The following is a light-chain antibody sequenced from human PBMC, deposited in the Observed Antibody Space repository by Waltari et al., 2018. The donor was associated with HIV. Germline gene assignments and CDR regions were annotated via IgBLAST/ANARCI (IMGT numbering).Light chain of an antibody. CDR1: QTIFYSSKNKNY. Sequence: DIVMTQSPDSLALSLGGGATINCKSSQTIFYSSKNKNYLAWNQQKPGQTPKLLIYWASTRDSGVPDRFSGSGSGTDFTLTISNLQSEDVAIYFCQQYYSNPPTFGQGTKVEVK. CDR2: WAS. J-gene: IGKJ1*01. V-gene: IGKV4-1*01. CDR3: QQYYSNPPT.